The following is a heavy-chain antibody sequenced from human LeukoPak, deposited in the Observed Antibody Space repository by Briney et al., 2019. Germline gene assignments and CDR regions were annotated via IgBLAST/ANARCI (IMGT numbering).Heavy chain of an antibody. CDR1: GYTFTSYD. J-gene: IGHJ5*02. D-gene: IGHD3-10*01. V-gene: IGHV1-8*01. CDR3: ASDGGGSGSYPP. CDR2: MNPNSGNT. Sequence: ASVKVSCKASGYTFTSYDINWVRQATGQGLEWMGWMNPNSGNTGYAQKFQGRVTMTRNTSISTAYMELSSLRSEDTAVYYCASDGGGSGSYPPWGQGTLVTVSS.